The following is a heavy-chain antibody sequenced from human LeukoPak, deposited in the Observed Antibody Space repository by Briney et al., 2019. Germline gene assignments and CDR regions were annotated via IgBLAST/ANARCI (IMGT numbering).Heavy chain of an antibody. Sequence: SETLSLTCTVSGDSISSYHWNWIRQPPGKGLEYIGHISYTGTTNYNPSLKSRVTISLDTSKNQFSLKLNSVTAADTAVYYCARGRQYLNPFDSWGQGTLVTASS. CDR2: ISYTGTT. V-gene: IGHV4-59*01. CDR1: GDSISSYH. CDR3: ARGRQYLNPFDS. J-gene: IGHJ4*02. D-gene: IGHD2/OR15-2a*01.